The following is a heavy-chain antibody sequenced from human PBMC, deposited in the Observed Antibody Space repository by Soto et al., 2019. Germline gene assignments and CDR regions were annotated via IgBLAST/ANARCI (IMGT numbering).Heavy chain of an antibody. V-gene: IGHV2-26*01. CDR1: GFSLTTGKMG. CDR2: IFSDNER. CDR3: ARMNVESFQLYYPMDV. D-gene: IGHD1-1*01. Sequence: SGPTLVNPRETLTLTCTVSGFSLTTGKMGVSWIRQPPGKALEWLAHIFSDNERSYSTSLQGRLTISKDTYGSQVVLSMTNVDPVDTAPYYCARMNVESFQLYYPMDVWCQRNKVTVSS. J-gene: IGHJ6*02.